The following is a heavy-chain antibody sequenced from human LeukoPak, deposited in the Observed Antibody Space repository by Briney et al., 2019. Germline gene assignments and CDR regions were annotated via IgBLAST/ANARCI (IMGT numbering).Heavy chain of an antibody. V-gene: IGHV4-4*02. CDR3: ARDDCSSTSCPNWFDP. J-gene: IGHJ5*02. Sequence: PSGTLSLTCAVSGGSISSSKWWSWVRQTPGKGLEWIGEIYHGETTNYNLSLKSRVTISVDKSKNQFSLKLTSVTAADTAVYYCARDDCSSTSCPNWFDPWGQGILVTVSS. CDR2: IYHGETT. CDR1: GGSISSSKW. D-gene: IGHD2-2*01.